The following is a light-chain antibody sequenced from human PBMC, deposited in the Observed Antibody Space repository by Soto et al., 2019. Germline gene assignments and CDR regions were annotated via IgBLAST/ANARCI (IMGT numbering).Light chain of an antibody. V-gene: IGLV2-8*01. CDR2: EVT. CDR1: STDVGAYNY. J-gene: IGLJ3*02. CDR3: GSHAGNSNLV. Sequence: QSALTQPPSASGSPGQSVTISCTGTSTDVGAYNYDSWYQQHPGKAPKLMIYEVTKRPSGVPDRFSGSKSGNTASLTVSGLQTEDEADYYCGSHAGNSNLVFGGGTKLTVL.